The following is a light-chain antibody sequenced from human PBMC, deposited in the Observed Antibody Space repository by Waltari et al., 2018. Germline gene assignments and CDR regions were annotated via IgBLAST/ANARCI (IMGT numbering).Light chain of an antibody. V-gene: IGKV3-20*01. Sequence: EIGLTQSPGTLSLSPGERGIVACRASQIITGSLLTWYRQKPGQAPKLLSYGASTRVPGIPDRFSGGGSGADFTLTISRLEPEASAVYYCQQYDGSVVTFGGGTKVEIK. J-gene: IGKJ4*01. CDR2: GAS. CDR3: QQYDGSVVT. CDR1: QIITGSL.